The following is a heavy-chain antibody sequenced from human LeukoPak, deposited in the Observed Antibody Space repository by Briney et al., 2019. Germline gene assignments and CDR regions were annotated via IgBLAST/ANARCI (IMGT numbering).Heavy chain of an antibody. Sequence: ASVKVSCKASGGTFSSYAISWVRQAPGQGLEWMGRITPILGIANYAQKFQGRVTITADKSTSTAYMELSSLRSEDTAVYYCARDRSSGWYYFDYWGQGTLVTVSS. V-gene: IGHV1-69*04. D-gene: IGHD6-19*01. CDR2: ITPILGIA. J-gene: IGHJ4*02. CDR1: GGTFSSYA. CDR3: ARDRSSGWYYFDY.